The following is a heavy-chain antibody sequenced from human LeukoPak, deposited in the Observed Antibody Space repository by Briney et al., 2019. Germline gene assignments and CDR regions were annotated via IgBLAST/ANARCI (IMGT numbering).Heavy chain of an antibody. CDR3: ARDSKWLVPWFDP. D-gene: IGHD6-19*01. J-gene: IGHJ5*02. Sequence: GGSLRLSCAASGFSFSSYTMNWVRQAPGKGLEWVSIISSSSSYIYYADSVKGRFTISRDNSKNTLYLQMNSLRAEDTAVYYCARDSKWLVPWFDPWGQGTLVTVSS. CDR1: GFSFSSYT. V-gene: IGHV3-21*01. CDR2: ISSSSSYI.